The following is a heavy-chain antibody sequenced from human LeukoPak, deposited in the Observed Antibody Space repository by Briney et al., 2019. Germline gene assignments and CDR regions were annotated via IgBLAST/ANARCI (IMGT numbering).Heavy chain of an antibody. CDR1: GYNFTGYY. CDR3: ARYGSGYYYGYYYYYMDV. CDR2: ISAYNGNT. Sequence: GASVKVSCKASGYNFTGYYMHWVRQAPGQGLEWMGWISAYNGNTNYAQKLQGRVTMTTDTSTSTAYMELRSLRSDDTAVYYCARYGSGYYYGYYYYYMDVWGKGTTVTISS. D-gene: IGHD3-22*01. J-gene: IGHJ6*03. V-gene: IGHV1-18*04.